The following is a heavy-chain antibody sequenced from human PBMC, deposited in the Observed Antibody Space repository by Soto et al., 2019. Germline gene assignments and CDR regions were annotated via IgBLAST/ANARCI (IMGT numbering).Heavy chain of an antibody. V-gene: IGHV4-34*01. CDR2: IKHSGST. Sequence: SSETLSLTCAVYGGSFSDYYWSWIRQSPGKGLEWIGEIKHSGSTNYNPSLKSRVTVSVDTSRNQFSLKVNSVTAADTAVYSCAMRVGATANGGYYFEYWGRGALVTVSS. D-gene: IGHD1-26*01. J-gene: IGHJ4*02. CDR3: AMRVGATANGGYYFEY. CDR1: GGSFSDYY.